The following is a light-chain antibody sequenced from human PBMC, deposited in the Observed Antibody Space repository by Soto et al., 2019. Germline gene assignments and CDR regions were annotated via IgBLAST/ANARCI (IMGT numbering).Light chain of an antibody. J-gene: IGKJ5*01. CDR1: QSVRSH. V-gene: IGKV3-15*01. CDR3: QQYKNWPL. CDR2: GAS. Sequence: EIRITNNKTTLSVSPGEGVTLSCRASQSVRSHLGWYQQKPGEPPRLLIYGASTRATGIPARFSGSGFGTEFTLTISILQSEDFAVYCCQQYKNWPLFGQGRLLEIK.